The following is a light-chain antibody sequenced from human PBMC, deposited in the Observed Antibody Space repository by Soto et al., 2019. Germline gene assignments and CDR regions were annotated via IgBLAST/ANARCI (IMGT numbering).Light chain of an antibody. V-gene: IGLV1-44*01. CDR2: TNN. Sequence: QSVLTQPPSASGTPGQRVTISCSGSISNIGGNTVNWYQQLPGTAPKLLMYTNNQRPSGVPDRFSGSKSGTSASLAISRLQSEDEADYYCAALDDSLNGVVFGGGTKLTVL. CDR3: AALDDSLNGVV. CDR1: ISNIGGNT. J-gene: IGLJ3*02.